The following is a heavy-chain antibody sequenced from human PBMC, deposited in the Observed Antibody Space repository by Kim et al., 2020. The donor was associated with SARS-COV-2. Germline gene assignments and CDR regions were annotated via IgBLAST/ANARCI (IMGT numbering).Heavy chain of an antibody. CDR3: AKDGGDSGYDFYYYYYGMDV. J-gene: IGHJ6*04. V-gene: IGHV3-23*01. D-gene: IGHD5-12*01. CDR1: GFTFSSYA. CDR2: ISGSGGST. Sequence: GGSLRLSCAASGFTFSSYAMSWVRQAPGKGLEWVSAISGSGGSTYYADSVKGRFTISRDNSKNTLYLQMNSLRAEDTAVYYCAKDGGDSGYDFYYYYYGMDVGGKGTTVTVSS.